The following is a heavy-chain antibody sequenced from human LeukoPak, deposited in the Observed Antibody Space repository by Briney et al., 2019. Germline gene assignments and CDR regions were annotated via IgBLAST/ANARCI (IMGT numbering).Heavy chain of an antibody. J-gene: IGHJ3*02. Sequence: SVNVSCKASGYTFTSYDINWVRQAPGQGLEWMGGIIPIFGTANYAQKFQGRVTITADKSTSTAYMELSSLRSDDTAVYYCARAPQYGGATSHAFDIWGQGTMVTVSS. V-gene: IGHV1-69*06. CDR1: GYTFTSYD. CDR3: ARAPQYGGATSHAFDI. D-gene: IGHD1-26*01. CDR2: IIPIFGTA.